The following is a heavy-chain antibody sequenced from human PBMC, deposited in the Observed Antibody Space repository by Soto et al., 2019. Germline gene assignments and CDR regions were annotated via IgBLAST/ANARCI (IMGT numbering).Heavy chain of an antibody. CDR1: GFSLTTSGVG. J-gene: IGHJ4*02. CDR3: AHHPYYGLGSYSFDY. D-gene: IGHD3-10*01. Sequence: QITLKESGPTLVRPTQPLTLTCTFSGFSLTTSGVGVGWIRHPPGKALEWLAAIYWDDDKRYSSSLKSRLTITKDTSKNQVVLTMTNMDPVDTATYYCAHHPYYGLGSYSFDYWGQGTLVTVSS. V-gene: IGHV2-5*02. CDR2: IYWDDDK.